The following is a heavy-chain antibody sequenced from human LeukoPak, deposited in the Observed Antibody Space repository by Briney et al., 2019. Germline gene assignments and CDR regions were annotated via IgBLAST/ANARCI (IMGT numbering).Heavy chain of an antibody. CDR3: ARVRNYYYYYMDV. Sequence: ASVKVSCKTTEDTLRNVAFSWVRQAPGQGLEWMGWISAYNGNTNYAQKLQGRVTMTTDTSTSTAYMELRSLRSDDTAVYYCARVRNYYYYYMDVWGKGTTVTVSS. V-gene: IGHV1-18*01. CDR1: EDTLRNVA. D-gene: IGHD3-3*01. J-gene: IGHJ6*03. CDR2: ISAYNGNT.